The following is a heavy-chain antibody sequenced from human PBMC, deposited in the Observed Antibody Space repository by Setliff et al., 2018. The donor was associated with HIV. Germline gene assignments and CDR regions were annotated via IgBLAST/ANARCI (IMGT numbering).Heavy chain of an antibody. D-gene: IGHD6-13*01. CDR1: GFTFSNAW. J-gene: IGHJ4*02. Sequence: PGGSLRLSCAASGFTFSNAWMNWVRQAPGKGLEWVSSISYDSRFIYHADSMKGRFTISRDNSKNTVYLQMNSLRAEDMAIYYCAREDSSWYGSLDYWGQGTPVTVSS. CDR2: ISYDSRFI. V-gene: IGHV3-21*04. CDR3: AREDSSWYGSLDY.